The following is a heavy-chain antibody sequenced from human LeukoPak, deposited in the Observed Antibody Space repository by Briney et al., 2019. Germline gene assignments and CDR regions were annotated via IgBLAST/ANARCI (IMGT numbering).Heavy chain of an antibody. CDR3: ARVSITMVRGVIRGRIVDY. J-gene: IGHJ4*02. CDR2: IYHSGST. V-gene: IGHV4-38-2*02. CDR1: GYSISSGYY. Sequence: SETLSLTCTVSGYSISSGYYWGWIRQPPGKGLEWIGSIYHSGSTDYNPSLKSRVTISVDTSKNQFSLKLSSVTAADTAVYYCARVSITMVRGVIRGRIVDYWGQGTLVTVSS. D-gene: IGHD3-10*01.